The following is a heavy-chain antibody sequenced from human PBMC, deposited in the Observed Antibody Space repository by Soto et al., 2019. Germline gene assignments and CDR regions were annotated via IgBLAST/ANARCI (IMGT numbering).Heavy chain of an antibody. D-gene: IGHD3-9*01. V-gene: IGHV4-39*01. CDR3: ARHGRLLRYFDWLLFLDY. CDR2: IYYSGST. CDR1: GGSISSSSYY. J-gene: IGHJ4*02. Sequence: SETLSLTCTVSGGSISSSSYYWGWIRQPPGKGLEWIGSIYYSGSTYYNPSLKSRVTISVDTSKNQFSLKPSSVTAADTAVYYCARHGRLLRYFDWLLFLDYWGQGTLVTVSS.